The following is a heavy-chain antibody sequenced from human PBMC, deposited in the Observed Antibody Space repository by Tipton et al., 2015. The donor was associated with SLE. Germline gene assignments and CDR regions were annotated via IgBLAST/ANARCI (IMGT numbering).Heavy chain of an antibody. CDR2: SSSNGNTV. CDR3: ARDVTTVTSYYFDY. D-gene: IGHD4-17*01. J-gene: IGHJ4*02. V-gene: IGHV3-11*01. Sequence: SLRLSCAASGFIFSDYYMNWIRQAPGKGLEWVSYSSSNGNTVYYADSVKGRFTISRDNAKNSLYLQMNSLRAEDTAVYYCARDVTTVTSYYFDYWGQGTLVTVSS. CDR1: GFIFSDYY.